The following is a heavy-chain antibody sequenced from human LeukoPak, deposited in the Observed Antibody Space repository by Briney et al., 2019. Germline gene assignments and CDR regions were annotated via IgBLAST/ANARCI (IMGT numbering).Heavy chain of an antibody. V-gene: IGHV1-46*01. Sequence: GASVKVSCKASGYTFTSYGITWVRQAPGQGLEWMGIINPSGGSTNYAQKFQGRVTMTRDMSTSTVYMELSSLRSEDTAVFYCARAPLWFGELLNWHFDLWGRGTLVTVSS. D-gene: IGHD3-10*01. CDR2: INPSGGST. CDR3: ARAPLWFGELLNWHFDL. CDR1: GYTFTSYG. J-gene: IGHJ2*01.